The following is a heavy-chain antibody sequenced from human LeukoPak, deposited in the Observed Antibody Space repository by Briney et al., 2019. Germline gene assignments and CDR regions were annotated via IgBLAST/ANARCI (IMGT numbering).Heavy chain of an antibody. J-gene: IGHJ4*02. CDR2: IYYSGST. CDR1: GGSISNSSSY. Sequence: SETLSLTCTVSGGSISNSSSYWGWIRQPPGKGLEWIGSIYYSGSTYYNPSLKSRVTIPVDTSKNQFSLKLSSVTAADTAVYYCARVPARSLTLAARPSYFDYWGQGTLVTVSS. CDR3: ARVPARSLTLAARPSYFDY. D-gene: IGHD6-6*01. V-gene: IGHV4-39*07.